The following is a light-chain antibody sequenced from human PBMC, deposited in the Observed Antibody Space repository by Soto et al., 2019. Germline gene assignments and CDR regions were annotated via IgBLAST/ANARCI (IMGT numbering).Light chain of an antibody. V-gene: IGKV1-9*01. CDR2: AAS. CDR1: QGISSY. CDR3: QQVNSYPLT. J-gene: IGKJ4*01. Sequence: DIQLTQSPSFLTASVGDRVTITCRASQGISSYLVWYQQKPGKAPKLLIYAASTLQSGVPSRFSGSGSGTEFTLTISSLQPEDFATYYCQQVNSYPLTFGGGTKVDNK.